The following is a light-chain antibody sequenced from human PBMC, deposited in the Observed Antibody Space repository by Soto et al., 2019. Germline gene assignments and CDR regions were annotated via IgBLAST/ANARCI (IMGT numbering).Light chain of an antibody. J-gene: IGKJ5*01. V-gene: IGKV3-15*01. CDR2: GAS. Sequence: EIVMTQSPATLSVSPEERATLSCRASQSVSEYLAWYQQKTGQAPRPLIYGASTRATGIPARFSGSGSGTEFTLTISSLQSEDFAVYYCQQYYICPSITFGQGTRLDIK. CDR3: QQYYICPSIT. CDR1: QSVSEY.